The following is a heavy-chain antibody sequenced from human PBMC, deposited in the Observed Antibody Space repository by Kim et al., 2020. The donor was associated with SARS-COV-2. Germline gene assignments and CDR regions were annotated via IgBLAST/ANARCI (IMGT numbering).Heavy chain of an antibody. CDR1: GFTFDDHA. CDR2: ISWNSGSI. J-gene: IGHJ2*01. V-gene: IGHV3-9*01. Sequence: GGSLRLSCAASGFTFDDHAMHWVRQAPGKGLEWVSGISWNSGSIDYADSVRGRFTISRDNAKNSLYLQMSSLRAEDTALYYCAKEAVRYFDLWGRGTLVAVSS. CDR3: AKEAVRYFDL.